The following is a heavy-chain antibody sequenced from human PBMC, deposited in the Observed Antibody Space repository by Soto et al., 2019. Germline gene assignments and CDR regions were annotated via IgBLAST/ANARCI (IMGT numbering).Heavy chain of an antibody. CDR3: AFRGGVATLGADAFDI. CDR2: IIPIFGTA. D-gene: IGHD5-12*01. J-gene: IGHJ3*02. Sequence: QVQLVQSGAEVKKPGSSVKVSCKASGGTFSSYAISWVRQAPGQGLEWMGGIIPIFGTANYAQKFQGRVTSTEDESTSTAYMELSSLRSEDTAVYYCAFRGGVATLGADAFDIWGQGTMVTVSS. V-gene: IGHV1-69*12. CDR1: GGTFSSYA.